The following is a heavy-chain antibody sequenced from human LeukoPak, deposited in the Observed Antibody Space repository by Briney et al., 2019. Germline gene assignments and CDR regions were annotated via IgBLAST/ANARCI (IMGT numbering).Heavy chain of an antibody. V-gene: IGHV3-21*04. CDR1: GFTFSSYS. D-gene: IGHD3-10*01. CDR3: AKDTYYYGSGSYPPNYYYYGMDV. CDR2: ISSSSYI. J-gene: IGHJ6*02. Sequence: GGSLRLSCAASGFTFSSYSMNWVRQAPGKGLEWVSSISSSSYIYYADSVKGRFTISRDNAKNSLYLQMNSLRAEDTALYYCAKDTYYYGSGSYPPNYYYYGMDVWGQGTTVTVSS.